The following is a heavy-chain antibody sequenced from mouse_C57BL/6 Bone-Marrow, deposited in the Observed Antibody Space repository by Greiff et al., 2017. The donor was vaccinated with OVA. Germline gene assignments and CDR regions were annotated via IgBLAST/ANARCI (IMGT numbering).Heavy chain of an antibody. J-gene: IGHJ2*01. CDR1: GYTFTSYW. CDR2: INPSSGYT. V-gene: IGHV1-7*01. CDR3: ARSLPYFDY. Sequence: QVHVKQSGAELAKPGASVKLSCKASGYTFTSYWMHWVKQRPGQGLEWIGYINPSSGYTKYNQKFKDKATLTAYKSSSTAYMQLSSLTYEDSAVYYCARSLPYFDYWGQGTTLTVSS.